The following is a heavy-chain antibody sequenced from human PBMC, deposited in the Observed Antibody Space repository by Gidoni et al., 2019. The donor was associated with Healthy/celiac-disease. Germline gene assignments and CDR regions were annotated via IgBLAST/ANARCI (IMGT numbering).Heavy chain of an antibody. CDR1: GFTFSAYY. CDR2: ISSSSSYI. CDR3: ARTVTNAYGMDV. V-gene: IGHV3-11*05. D-gene: IGHD4-17*01. J-gene: IGHJ6*02. Sequence: QVQLVESGGGLVKLGGSLRLSCAASGFTFSAYYLSWIRQAPGKGLEWVSYISSSSSYINYADSGKSRFTISRDNAKNSLYLQMNSLRAEDTAVYYCARTVTNAYGMDVWGQGTTVTVSS.